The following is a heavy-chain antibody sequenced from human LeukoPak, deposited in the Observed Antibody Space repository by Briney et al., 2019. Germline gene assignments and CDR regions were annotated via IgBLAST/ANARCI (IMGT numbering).Heavy chain of an antibody. D-gene: IGHD3-9*01. Sequence: GGSLRLSCAASGFTFSSYGMHWVRQAPGKELEWMAVIWYDGSNKYYADSVKGRFTISRDNSKNTLYLQMNSLRAEDTAVYYCATLFDYQYYFDYWGQGTLVTVSS. V-gene: IGHV3-33*01. CDR1: GFTFSSYG. CDR2: IWYDGSNK. J-gene: IGHJ4*02. CDR3: ATLFDYQYYFDY.